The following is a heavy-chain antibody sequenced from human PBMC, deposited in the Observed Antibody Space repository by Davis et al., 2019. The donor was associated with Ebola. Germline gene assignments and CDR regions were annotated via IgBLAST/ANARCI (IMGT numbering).Heavy chain of an antibody. CDR1: GFTFDDHA. CDR2: ISGNGYGT. V-gene: IGHV3-23*01. D-gene: IGHD2-21*02. CDR3: VKDEGDFYTDYPDY. J-gene: IGHJ4*02. Sequence: GGSLRLSCAASGFTFDDHAMSWVRQAPGKALEWVSLISGNGYGTEYGDSVKGRFTISRDNSKSTLYLQLISLRAEDTALYYCVKDEGDFYTDYPDYWGQGTLVTVST.